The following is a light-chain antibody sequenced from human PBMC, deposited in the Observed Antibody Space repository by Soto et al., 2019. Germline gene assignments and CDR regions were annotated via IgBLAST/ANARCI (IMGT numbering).Light chain of an antibody. CDR2: GAS. CDR1: QSVSSN. CDR3: QQYGSPRT. J-gene: IGKJ1*01. V-gene: IGKV3-20*01. Sequence: EILMTQSPATLSVSPGERATLSCRASQSVSSNLAWYQQKPGQAPRLLIYGASSRATGIPDSFSGSASGTDFPLTISRLPPEDSAVYYCQQYGSPRTFGHGTKVDIK.